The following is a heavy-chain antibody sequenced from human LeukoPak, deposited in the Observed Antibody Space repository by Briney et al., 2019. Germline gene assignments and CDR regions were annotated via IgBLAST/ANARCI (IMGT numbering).Heavy chain of an antibody. J-gene: IGHJ4*02. CDR1: GFTFSSYG. CDR3: AKDLNYDILTGYFRH. CDR2: ISGSGGST. Sequence: GGSLRLSCAASGFTFSSYGMSWVRQAPGKGLEWVSAISGSGGSTYYADSVKGRFTISRDNSKNTLYLQMNSLRAEDTAVYYCAKDLNYDILTGYFRHWGQGTLVSASS. D-gene: IGHD3-9*01. V-gene: IGHV3-23*01.